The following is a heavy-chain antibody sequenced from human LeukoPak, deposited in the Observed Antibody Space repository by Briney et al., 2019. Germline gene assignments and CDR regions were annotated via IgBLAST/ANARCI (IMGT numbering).Heavy chain of an antibody. CDR2: IYYSGST. D-gene: IGHD3-3*01. V-gene: IGHV4-39*01. CDR3: ARQGEASKEWLLFNWFDP. Sequence: SETLSLTCTVSGGSISSSSYYWGWIRQSPGKGLEWIGSIYYSGSTYYNPSLKSRVTISVDTSKNQFSLKLSSVTAADTAVYYCARQGEASKEWLLFNWFDPWGQGTLVTVSS. CDR1: GGSISSSSYY. J-gene: IGHJ5*02.